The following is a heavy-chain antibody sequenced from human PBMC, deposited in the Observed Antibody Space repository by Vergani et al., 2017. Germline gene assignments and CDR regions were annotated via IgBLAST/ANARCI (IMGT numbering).Heavy chain of an antibody. V-gene: IGHV4-30-2*01. Sequence: QVQLQESGPGLVKPSQTLSLTCTVSGGSISSGGYYWSWIRQPPGKGLEWIGYIYHSGSTYYNPSLKSRVTISVDRSKNQFSLKLSSVTAADTAVYYCASNYDSSGYYYFDYWGQGTLVTVSS. CDR3: ASNYDSSGYYYFDY. J-gene: IGHJ4*02. CDR2: IYHSGST. CDR1: GGSISSGGYY. D-gene: IGHD3-22*01.